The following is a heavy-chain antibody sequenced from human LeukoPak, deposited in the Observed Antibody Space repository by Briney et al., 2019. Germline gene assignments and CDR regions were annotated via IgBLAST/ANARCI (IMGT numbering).Heavy chain of an antibody. CDR3: ARAHSTVTLYYYYYYGMDV. Sequence: GASVKVSCKASGYTFTGYYMHWVRQAPGQGLEWMGRINPNSGGTNYARKFQGRVTMTRDTSISTAYMELSRLRSDDTAVYYCARAHSTVTLYYYYYYGMDVWGQGTTVTVSS. V-gene: IGHV1-2*06. D-gene: IGHD4-17*01. J-gene: IGHJ6*02. CDR1: GYTFTGYY. CDR2: INPNSGGT.